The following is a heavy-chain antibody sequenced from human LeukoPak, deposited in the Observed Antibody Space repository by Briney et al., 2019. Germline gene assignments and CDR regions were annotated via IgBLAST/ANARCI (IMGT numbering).Heavy chain of an antibody. CDR3: ARLIGDRTIYDY. CDR2: IRQDGSET. D-gene: IGHD6-6*01. Sequence: GGSLRLSCAASGFTFSTYWMSWVRQAPGMGLEWVATIRQDGSETHHVDSVKGRFTISRDNAMNSFFLQMNSLRAEDTAVYYCARLIGDRTIYDYWGQGTLVTVSS. V-gene: IGHV3-7*01. J-gene: IGHJ4*02. CDR1: GFTFSTYW.